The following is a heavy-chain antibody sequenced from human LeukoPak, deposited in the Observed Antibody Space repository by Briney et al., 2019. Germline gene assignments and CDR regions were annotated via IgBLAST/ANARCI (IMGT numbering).Heavy chain of an antibody. D-gene: IGHD2-2*01. V-gene: IGHV3-23*01. Sequence: PGGSLRLSYAASGFTFSSYAMSWVRQAPGKGLEWVSAISGSGGSTYYADSVKGRFTISRDNSKNTLYLQMNSLRAEDTAVYYCARSRGYQLLFNLEVSHLDYWGQGTLVTVSS. CDR3: ARSRGYQLLFNLEVSHLDY. J-gene: IGHJ4*02. CDR1: GFTFSSYA. CDR2: ISGSGGST.